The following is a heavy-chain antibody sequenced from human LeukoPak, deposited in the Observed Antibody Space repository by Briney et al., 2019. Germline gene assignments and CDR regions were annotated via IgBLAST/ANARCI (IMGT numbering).Heavy chain of an antibody. CDR3: ARGGRSSIDNWFDP. CDR1: GFAFNTYR. Sequence: GGSLRLSCAASGFAFNTYRMNWVRQAPRKGLEWVSSIRTLNTYIYYADSVKGRFTISRDNAKNSLYLQMNSLRAEDTAVYYCARGGRSSIDNWFDPWGQGTLVTVSS. CDR2: IRTLNTYI. J-gene: IGHJ5*02. V-gene: IGHV3-21*01. D-gene: IGHD5/OR15-5a*01.